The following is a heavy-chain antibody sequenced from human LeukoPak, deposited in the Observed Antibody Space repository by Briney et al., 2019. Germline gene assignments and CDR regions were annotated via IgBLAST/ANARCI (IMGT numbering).Heavy chain of an antibody. V-gene: IGHV4-30-4*01. CDR2: IHYSGST. J-gene: IGHJ4*02. D-gene: IGHD1-26*01. Sequence: SETLSLTCTVSGGSISSGDYYWSWIRQPPGKGLEWIGYIHYSGSTYYNPSLKSRVTISVDTSKNQFSLQLKSVTPEDTAVYYCARSQTGGTFDYWGQGALVTVSS. CDR1: GGSISSGDYY. CDR3: ARSQTGGTFDY.